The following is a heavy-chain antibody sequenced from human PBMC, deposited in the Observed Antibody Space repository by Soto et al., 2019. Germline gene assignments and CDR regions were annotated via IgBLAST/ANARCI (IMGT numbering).Heavy chain of an antibody. CDR3: ARGLYYDFWSGYYGGSYYYYMDV. J-gene: IGHJ6*03. D-gene: IGHD3-3*01. CDR1: GGSFSGYY. V-gene: IGHV4-34*01. Sequence: SETLSLTCAVYGGSFSGYYWSWIRQPPGKGLEWIGEINHSGSTNYNPSLKSRVTISVDTSKNQFSLKLSSVTAADTAVYYCARGLYYDFWSGYYGGSYYYYMDVWGKGTTVTVSS. CDR2: INHSGST.